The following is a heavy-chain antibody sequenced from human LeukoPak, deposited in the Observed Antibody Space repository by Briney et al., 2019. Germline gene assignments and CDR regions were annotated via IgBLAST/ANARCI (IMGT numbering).Heavy chain of an antibody. CDR3: ATGYDFWTLPSGMDV. D-gene: IGHD3-3*01. J-gene: IGHJ6*02. V-gene: IGHV1-24*01. Sequence: ASVKVSCKVSGYTLTELSMHWVRQAPGKGLEWMGGFDPEDGETIYAQKFQGRVTMTEDTSTDTAYMELSSPRSEDTAVYYCATGYDFWTLPSGMDVWGQGTTVTVSS. CDR2: FDPEDGET. CDR1: GYTLTELS.